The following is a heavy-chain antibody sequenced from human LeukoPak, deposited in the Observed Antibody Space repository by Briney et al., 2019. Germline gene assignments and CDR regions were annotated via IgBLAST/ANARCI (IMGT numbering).Heavy chain of an antibody. Sequence: PGGSLRLSCEASGFTFSSYAMSWVRQAPGKGLEWVSAISGSGVTTHYAGSVKGRFSISRDNSKNTLYLQMKSLRAEDTALYYCAKKVVVGATSPYSDFQDWGQGTLVTVSS. D-gene: IGHD1-26*01. V-gene: IGHV3-23*01. CDR2: ISGSGVTT. CDR1: GFTFSSYA. CDR3: AKKVVVGATSPYSDFQD. J-gene: IGHJ1*01.